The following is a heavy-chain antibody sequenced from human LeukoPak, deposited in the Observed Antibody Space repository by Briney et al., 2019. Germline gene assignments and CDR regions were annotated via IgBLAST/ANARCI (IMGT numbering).Heavy chain of an antibody. CDR2: INTNTGNP. CDR1: GYTFTSYG. CDR3: ARLRGFEDGYSSSWSFRH. Sequence: ASVKVSCKASGYTFTSYGISWVRQAPGQGLEWMGWINTNTGNPTYAQGFTGRFVFSLDTSVSTAYLQISSLKAEDTAVYYCARLRGFEDGYSSSWSFRHWGQGTLVTVSS. D-gene: IGHD6-13*01. J-gene: IGHJ1*01. V-gene: IGHV7-4-1*02.